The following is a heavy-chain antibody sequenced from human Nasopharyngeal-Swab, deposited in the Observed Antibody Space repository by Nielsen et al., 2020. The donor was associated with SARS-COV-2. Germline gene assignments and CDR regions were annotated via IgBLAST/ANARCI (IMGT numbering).Heavy chain of an antibody. V-gene: IGHV1-2*02. Sequence: ASVKVSCKASGYTLTGYYMHWVRQAPVHGLEWMGWINPHSRGTKYAQKFQVRVTMTSDTSINTAYMELRRLRSDDTAVYYCARDDYGDYGYFGHWGQGTLVTVSS. D-gene: IGHD4-17*01. CDR2: INPHSRGT. CDR1: GYTLTGYY. CDR3: ARDDYGDYGYFGH. J-gene: IGHJ4*02.